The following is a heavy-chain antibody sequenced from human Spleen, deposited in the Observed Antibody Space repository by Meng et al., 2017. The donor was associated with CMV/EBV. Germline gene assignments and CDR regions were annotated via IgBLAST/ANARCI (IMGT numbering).Heavy chain of an antibody. D-gene: IGHD3-10*01. J-gene: IGHJ6*02. CDR3: ARDRRYYYGSDSYYYGMDV. CDR1: GGSVSSPTHY. Sequence: SETLSLTCTVSGGSVSSPTHYWSWIRQPPGKALEWIGYIYYSGSTNYNPSLKSRVTISVDTSKNQFSLKLSSVTAADTAVYYCARDRRYYYGSDSYYYGMDVWGQGTTVTVSS. V-gene: IGHV4-61*01. CDR2: IYYSGST.